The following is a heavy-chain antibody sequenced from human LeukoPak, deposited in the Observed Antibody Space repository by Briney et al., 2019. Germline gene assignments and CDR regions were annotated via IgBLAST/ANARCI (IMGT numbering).Heavy chain of an antibody. D-gene: IGHD6-6*01. Sequence: GGSLRLSCAASGFTFSSYSMNWVRQAPGKGLEWVSGISGSGGSTYYADPVKGRFTIPRDNPKNTLYLQMNGLRAEDTAVYYCAKDRLAARPYYFDYWGQGALVTVSS. V-gene: IGHV3-23*01. CDR2: ISGSGGST. J-gene: IGHJ4*02. CDR1: GFTFSSYS. CDR3: AKDRLAARPYYFDY.